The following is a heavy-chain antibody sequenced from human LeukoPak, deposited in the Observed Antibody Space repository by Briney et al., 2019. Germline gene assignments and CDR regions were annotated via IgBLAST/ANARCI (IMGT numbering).Heavy chain of an antibody. CDR1: GGPFSSYA. J-gene: IGHJ4*02. Sequence: SVKVSCKASGGPFSSYAINWVRQAPGQGLEWVGRIIPILGLSYTAQKFQGRITITADTSTSTAYMEVSSLTSEDTAVYYCAKENYYYDSSGLDYWGQGTLVTVSS. CDR3: AKENYYYDSSGLDY. D-gene: IGHD3-22*01. V-gene: IGHV1-69*04. CDR2: IIPILGLS.